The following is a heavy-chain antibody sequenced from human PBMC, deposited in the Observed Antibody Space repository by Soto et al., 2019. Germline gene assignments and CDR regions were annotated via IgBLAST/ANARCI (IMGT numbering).Heavy chain of an antibody. CDR2: IIPIFGTA. D-gene: IGHD2-21*02. CDR1: GGTFSSYA. CDR3: ATSYCGGDCYWRPDYGMDV. Sequence: QVQLVQSGAEVKKPGSSVKVSCKASGGTFSSYAISWVRQAPGQGLEWMGGIIPIFGTANYAQKFQGRVTITADESTSTAYMELSSLRSEDTAVYYCATSYCGGDCYWRPDYGMDVWGQGTTVTVSS. J-gene: IGHJ6*02. V-gene: IGHV1-69*12.